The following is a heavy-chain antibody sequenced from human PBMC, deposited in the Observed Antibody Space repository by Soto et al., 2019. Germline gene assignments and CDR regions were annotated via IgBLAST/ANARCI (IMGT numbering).Heavy chain of an antibody. CDR2: IYYSGST. J-gene: IGHJ4*01. Sequence: SETLSLTCTVSGGSISSYYWSWIRQPPGKGLEWLGTIYYSGSTNYNPSLTSRVTISVDTCKNQISLKVSSVTAADTAVYCCARRSHYASASIFDYSGHGTLFTVSS. CDR1: GGSISSYY. D-gene: IGHD3-10*01. CDR3: ARRSHYASASIFDY. V-gene: IGHV4-59*08.